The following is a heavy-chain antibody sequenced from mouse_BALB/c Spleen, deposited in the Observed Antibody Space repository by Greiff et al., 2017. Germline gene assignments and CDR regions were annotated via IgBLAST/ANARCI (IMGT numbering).Heavy chain of an antibody. V-gene: IGHV7-3*02. Sequence: DVMLVESGGGLVQPGGSLRLSCATSGFTFTDYYMSWVRQPPGKALEWLGFIRNKANGYTTEYSASVKGRFTISRDNSQSILYLQMNTLRAEDSATYYCARDRGNYWGQGTTLTVSS. CDR2: IRNKANGYTT. CDR1: GFTFTDYY. J-gene: IGHJ2*01. CDR3: ARDRGNY.